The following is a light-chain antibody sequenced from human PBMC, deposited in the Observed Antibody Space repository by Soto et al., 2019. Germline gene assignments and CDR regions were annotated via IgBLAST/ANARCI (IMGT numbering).Light chain of an antibody. CDR3: QSYDSSLSGVI. J-gene: IGLJ2*01. Sequence: QAVLTQPASVSGAPGQRVTISCTGSSSNIGAGYEVHWYQQLPGSAPKLLIYGNSNRPSGVPDRFSGSKSGTSASLAITGLQAEDEADYYCQSYDSSLSGVIFGGGTQLTVL. CDR1: SSNIGAGYE. CDR2: GNS. V-gene: IGLV1-40*01.